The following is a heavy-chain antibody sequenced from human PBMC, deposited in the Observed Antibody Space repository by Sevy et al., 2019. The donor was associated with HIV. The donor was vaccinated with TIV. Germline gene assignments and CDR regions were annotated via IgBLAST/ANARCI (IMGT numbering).Heavy chain of an antibody. J-gene: IGHJ3*02. V-gene: IGHV4-4*07. Sequence: SETLSLTCTVSGGSISSYYWSWIRQPAGKGVEWIGHIYSSGSTNYNPSLKSRVTMSVDTSNNQFSLKLSSVTAADTAVYYCARDHPYNGAFNIWGQGTMVTVSS. CDR2: IYSSGST. CDR1: GGSISSYY. CDR3: ARDHPYNGAFNI. D-gene: IGHD2-8*01.